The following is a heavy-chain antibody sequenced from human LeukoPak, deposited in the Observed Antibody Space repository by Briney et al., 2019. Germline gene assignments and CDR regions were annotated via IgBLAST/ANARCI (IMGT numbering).Heavy chain of an antibody. J-gene: IGHJ4*02. CDR1: GFTFSSYP. V-gene: IGHV3-74*01. Sequence: PGGSLRLSCSGSGFTFSSYPMHWVRQAPGKGLVWVSRINSDGSSTSYADSVKGRFTISRDNAKNTLYLQMNSLRAEDTAVYYCARIGLTTFDYWGQGTLVTVSS. CDR2: INSDGSST. CDR3: ARIGLTTFDY. D-gene: IGHD4-11*01.